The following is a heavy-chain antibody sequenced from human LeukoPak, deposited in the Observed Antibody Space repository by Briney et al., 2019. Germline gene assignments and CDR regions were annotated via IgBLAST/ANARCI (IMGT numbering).Heavy chain of an antibody. CDR1: GFTFSSYA. CDR2: ISGSGGST. J-gene: IGHJ4*02. V-gene: IGHV3-23*01. Sequence: PGGSLRLSCAASGFTFSSYAMSWVRQAPGKGLEWVSAISGSGGSTYYADSVKGRFTISRDNSKNTLYLQMNSLRAEDTAVYYRAKGGDYDSSGYLVYWGQGTLVTVSS. CDR3: AKGGDYDSSGYLVY. D-gene: IGHD3-22*01.